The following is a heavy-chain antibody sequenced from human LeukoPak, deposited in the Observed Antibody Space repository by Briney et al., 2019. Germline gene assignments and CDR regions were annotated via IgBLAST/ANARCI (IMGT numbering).Heavy chain of an antibody. CDR3: ARDAPYSGSYCPWFDP. CDR2: INSDGSST. CDR1: GFSFSSYW. V-gene: IGHV3-74*01. J-gene: IGHJ5*02. D-gene: IGHD1-26*01. Sequence: PGGSLRLSCATSGFSFSSYWIHWVRQAPGKGLLWVSNINSDGSSTNYADSVKGRFIISRDNAKSTLYLQMNSLRAGDTAVYYCARDAPYSGSYCPWFDPWGQGTLVTVSS.